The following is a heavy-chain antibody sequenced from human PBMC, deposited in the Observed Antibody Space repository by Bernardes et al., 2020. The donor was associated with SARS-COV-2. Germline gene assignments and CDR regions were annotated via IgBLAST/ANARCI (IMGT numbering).Heavy chain of an antibody. Sequence: SETLSLTCSVSGGSISSARDYWGWIRQPPGKGLEWIGSIHHSARTYYNPSLKSRVTISVDTSKSQFSLTLSSVSATDTAVYYCARLPDYNGYLDYWGPGTLVAVSS. CDR1: GGSISSARDY. CDR3: ARLPDYNGYLDY. J-gene: IGHJ4*02. V-gene: IGHV4-39*01. CDR2: IHHSART. D-gene: IGHD4-4*01.